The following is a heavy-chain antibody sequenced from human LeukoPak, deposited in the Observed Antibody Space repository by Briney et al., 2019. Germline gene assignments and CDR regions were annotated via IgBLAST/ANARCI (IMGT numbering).Heavy chain of an antibody. D-gene: IGHD1-7*01. CDR1: GFTFSDYY. V-gene: IGHV3-11*01. CDR3: ARGRDWNYVSFPDY. CDR2: ISRSGSSV. Sequence: GGSLRLSCAASGFTFSDYYMSWIRQAPGKGLEWVSYISRSGSSVYYADSMKGRFTISRDNAKNSLYLQVNSLRAEDTAVYYCARGRDWNYVSFPDYWGQGTLVTVSS. J-gene: IGHJ4*02.